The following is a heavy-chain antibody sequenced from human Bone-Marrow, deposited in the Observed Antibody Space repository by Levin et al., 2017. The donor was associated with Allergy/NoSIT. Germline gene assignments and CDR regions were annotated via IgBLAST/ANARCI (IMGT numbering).Heavy chain of an antibody. Sequence: ASVKVSCKASGYTFTSYYMHWVRQAPGQGLEWMGIINPSGGSTSYAQKFQGRVTMTRDTSTSTVYMELSSLRSEDTAVYYCAASSPTYNWFDPWGQGTLVTVSS. J-gene: IGHJ5*02. V-gene: IGHV1-46*01. D-gene: IGHD6-13*01. CDR1: GYTFTSYY. CDR2: INPSGGST. CDR3: AASSPTYNWFDP.